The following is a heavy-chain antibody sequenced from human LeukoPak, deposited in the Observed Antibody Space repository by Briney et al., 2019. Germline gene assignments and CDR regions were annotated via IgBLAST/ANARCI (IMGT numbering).Heavy chain of an antibody. J-gene: IGHJ5*02. CDR2: ISAGNGNT. CDR3: ARVVRSGWYSYTGNWFDP. V-gene: IGHV1-3*01. CDR1: GYTFTSYA. D-gene: IGHD6-19*01. Sequence: ASVKVSCKASGYTFTSYAIHWVRQAPGQRLEWMGWISAGNGNTKYSQNFQGRVTFISNTSATTAFMELSSLRSEDAAVYYCARVVRSGWYSYTGNWFDPWGQGTLVTVSS.